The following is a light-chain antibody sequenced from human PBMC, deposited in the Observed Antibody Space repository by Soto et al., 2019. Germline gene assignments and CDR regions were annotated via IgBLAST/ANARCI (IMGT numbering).Light chain of an antibody. CDR3: QQLERYPST. J-gene: IGKJ4*01. CDR2: GAS. V-gene: IGKV3-15*01. Sequence: EIVLTQSPATLSVSPGERATLSCRASQSVSSNLAWYQQKPGQAPRLFIYGASTRATAIPPRFSGSGSGTDFTLTISSLQPEDFATYYCQQLERYPSTFGGGTKVDIK. CDR1: QSVSSN.